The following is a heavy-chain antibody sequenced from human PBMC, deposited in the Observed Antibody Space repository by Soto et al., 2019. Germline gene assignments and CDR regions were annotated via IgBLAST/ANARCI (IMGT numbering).Heavy chain of an antibody. D-gene: IGHD1-1*01. V-gene: IGHV4-59*01. J-gene: IGHJ4*02. CDR1: GGSISSNY. Sequence: QVQLQESGPGLVEPSETLSLTCTVSGGSISSNYWGWIRQPPGKGLEWIGYIYYSGTTFYNPSLKSRVTISMDTSTNHFSLKLRSVTAADTAVYYCARALQGNFDYWGQGALVTVSS. CDR2: IYYSGTT. CDR3: ARALQGNFDY.